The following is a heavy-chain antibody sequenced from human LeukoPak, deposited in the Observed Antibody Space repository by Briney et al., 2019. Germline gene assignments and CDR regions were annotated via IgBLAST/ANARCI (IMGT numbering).Heavy chain of an antibody. CDR3: ARVSLEMRIARNFDY. J-gene: IGHJ4*02. Sequence: GASLKISCKGSESSFSSYWIGWVRQMPGKGLEWMGIIYPGDSDTRYSPSFRGQVTISADKSINTAYLQWSSLKASDTAMYYCARVSLEMRIARNFDYWGQGTLVTVSS. CDR1: ESSFSSYW. D-gene: IGHD5-24*01. CDR2: IYPGDSDT. V-gene: IGHV5-51*01.